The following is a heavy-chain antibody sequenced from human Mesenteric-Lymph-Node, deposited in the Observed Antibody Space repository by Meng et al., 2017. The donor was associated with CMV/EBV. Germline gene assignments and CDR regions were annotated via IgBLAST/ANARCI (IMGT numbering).Heavy chain of an antibody. V-gene: IGHV3-23*03. J-gene: IGHJ6*02. D-gene: IGHD3-10*01. CDR1: GFTFSTYA. CDR3: AKRITTARGTKLSSMDI. CDR2: IYAGFST. Sequence: GESLKISCVASGFTFSTYAVSWVRQAPGKGLEWVSDIYAGFSTFYADSVKGRFTISRDNSKDTLYLQMDSLRVEDTAIYFCAKRITTARGTKLSSMDIWGQGTTVTVSS.